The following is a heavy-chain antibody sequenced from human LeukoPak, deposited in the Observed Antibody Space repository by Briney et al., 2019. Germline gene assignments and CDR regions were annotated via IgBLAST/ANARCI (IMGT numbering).Heavy chain of an antibody. V-gene: IGHV4-39*01. CDR1: GGSVSSGSHY. J-gene: IGHJ6*02. CDR3: ARRNYYYGMDV. Sequence: SETLSLTCTVSGGSVSSGSHYWDWIRQPPRKGLEWIGSISYSGSTYYNPSLKSRVTISVDTSKNQFSLNLTSVTAADTAVYYCARRNYYYGMDVWGQGTTVTVSS. CDR2: ISYSGST.